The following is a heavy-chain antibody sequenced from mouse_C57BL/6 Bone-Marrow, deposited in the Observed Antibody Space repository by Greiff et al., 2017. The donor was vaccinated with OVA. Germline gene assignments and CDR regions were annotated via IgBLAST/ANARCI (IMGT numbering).Heavy chain of an antibody. Sequence: VKLQQPGAELVKPGASVKLSCKASGSTFTSYWMHWVKQRPGQGLAWIGMIHPNSGRTNYNEKFKSKAPLTVDKSSSTAYMQRSRLTSEDSAVYYCARWRVYYGSRSSPYWDFDVWGTGTTVTVSS. J-gene: IGHJ1*03. CDR1: GSTFTSYW. D-gene: IGHD1-1*01. CDR2: IHPNSGRT. V-gene: IGHV1-64*01. CDR3: ARWRVYYGSRSSPYWDFDV.